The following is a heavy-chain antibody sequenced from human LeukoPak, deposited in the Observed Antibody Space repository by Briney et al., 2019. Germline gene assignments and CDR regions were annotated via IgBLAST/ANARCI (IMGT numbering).Heavy chain of an antibody. CDR1: GFTFSNYW. Sequence: GGPLRLSCAASGFTFSNYWMNWVRQAPGKGLEWVANVKQDGSEKYYVASVKGRFTISRDNAKNSLYLQMNSLRAEDTAVYYCATRYFDLWGRGTLVTVSS. CDR2: VKQDGSEK. V-gene: IGHV3-7*01. CDR3: ATRYFDL. J-gene: IGHJ2*01.